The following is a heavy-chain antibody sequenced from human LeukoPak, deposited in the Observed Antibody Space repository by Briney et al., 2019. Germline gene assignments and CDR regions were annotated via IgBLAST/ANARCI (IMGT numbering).Heavy chain of an antibody. CDR2: IYYSGST. Sequence: SETLSLTCTVSGGSISSGDYYWSWIRQPPGKGLEWIGYIYYSGSTYYNPSLKSRVTISVDTSTNQFSLKLSSVTAADTAVYYCARDAPYYDYVWGSYRYTEDAFDIWGQGTMVTVSS. J-gene: IGHJ3*02. D-gene: IGHD3-16*02. CDR3: ARDAPYYDYVWGSYRYTEDAFDI. V-gene: IGHV4-30-4*08. CDR1: GGSISSGDYY.